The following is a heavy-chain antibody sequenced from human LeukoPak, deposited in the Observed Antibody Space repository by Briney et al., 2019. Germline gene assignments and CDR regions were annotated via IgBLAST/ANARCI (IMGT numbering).Heavy chain of an antibody. J-gene: IGHJ6*03. CDR2: ISAYNGNT. D-gene: IGHD3-10*01. V-gene: IGHV1-18*01. CDR3: ARGITMVRGVIIGYYYMDV. Sequence: ASVKVSCKASGYTFTSYGISWVRQAPGQGLEWMGWISAYNGNTNYPQKLQGRVTMTTDTSTSTAYMELGSLRSDDTAVYYCARGITMVRGVIIGYYYMDVWGKGTTVTVSS. CDR1: GYTFTSYG.